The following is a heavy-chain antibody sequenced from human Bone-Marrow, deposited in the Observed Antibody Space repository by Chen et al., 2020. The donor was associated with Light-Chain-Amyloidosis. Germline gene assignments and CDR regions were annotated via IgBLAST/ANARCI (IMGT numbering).Heavy chain of an antibody. Sequence: EVQLVESGGGLVQPGRSLRLSCAAPGSTFHDHAMHWVRQAPGKGLEWVSGISWNSGSIGYADSVKGRFTISRDNAKNSLYLQMNSLRPEDTAFYYCTKDISPGGADYWGQGTLVIVSS. V-gene: IGHV3-9*01. CDR3: TKDISPGGADY. CDR1: GSTFHDHA. CDR2: ISWNSGSI. D-gene: IGHD3-10*01. J-gene: IGHJ4*02.